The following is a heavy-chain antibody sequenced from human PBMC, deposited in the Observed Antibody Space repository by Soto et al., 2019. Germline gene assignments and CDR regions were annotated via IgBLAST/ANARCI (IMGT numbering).Heavy chain of an antibody. CDR2: INHSGST. CDR1: GGSFSGCY. V-gene: IGHV4-34*01. J-gene: IGHJ6*02. D-gene: IGHD1-7*01. Sequence: SETLSLTCAVYGGSFSGCYWSWIRQPPGKGLEWIGEINHSGSTNYNPSLKSRVTISVDTSKNQFSLKLSSVTAADTAVYYCAREFWNYYYYYYGMDVWGQGTTVTVSS. CDR3: AREFWNYYYYYYGMDV.